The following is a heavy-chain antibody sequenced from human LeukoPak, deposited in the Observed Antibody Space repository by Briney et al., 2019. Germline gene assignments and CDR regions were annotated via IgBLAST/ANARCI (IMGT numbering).Heavy chain of an antibody. D-gene: IGHD1-1*01. CDR2: IKSKTDGGTT. CDR1: GFTFSNAW. J-gene: IGHJ4*02. CDR3: TTDRKGNWNPSSFDY. Sequence: GGPLRLSCAASGFTFSNAWMSWVRQAPGKGLEWVGRIKSKTDGGTTDYAAPVKGRFTISRDDSKNTLYLQMNSLKTEDTAVYYCTTDRKGNWNPSSFDYWGQGTLVTVSS. V-gene: IGHV3-15*01.